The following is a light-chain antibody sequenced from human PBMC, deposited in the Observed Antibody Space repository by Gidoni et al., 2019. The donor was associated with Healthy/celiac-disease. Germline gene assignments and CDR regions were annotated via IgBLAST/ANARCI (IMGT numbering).Light chain of an antibody. CDR3: QQYGSSPRT. V-gene: IGKV3-20*01. Sequence: EIVLTSSQGTLSLSPGERATLSCRASQSVSSSYLAWYQQKPGQAPRLLIYGASSRATGIPDRFSGSGSGTDFTLTISRLEPEDFAVYYCQQYGSSPRTFGQGTKVEIK. CDR2: GAS. CDR1: QSVSSSY. J-gene: IGKJ1*01.